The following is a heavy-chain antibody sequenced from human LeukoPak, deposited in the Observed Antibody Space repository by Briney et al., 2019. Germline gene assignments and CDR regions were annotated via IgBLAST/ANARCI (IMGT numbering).Heavy chain of an antibody. CDR1: GGSISSSSYY. D-gene: IGHD6-6*01. J-gene: IGHJ4*02. Sequence: SETLSLTCTVSGGSISSSSYYWGWIRQPPGKGLEWIGSIYYSGSTYYNPSLKSRVTISVDTSKNQFSLKLSSVTAADTAVYYCSSIAALDLATYFDYWGQGTLVTVSS. CDR2: IYYSGST. CDR3: SSIAALDLATYFDY. V-gene: IGHV4-39*07.